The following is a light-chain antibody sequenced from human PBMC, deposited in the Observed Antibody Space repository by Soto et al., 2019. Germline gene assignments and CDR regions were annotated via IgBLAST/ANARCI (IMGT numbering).Light chain of an antibody. J-gene: IGLJ1*01. V-gene: IGLV2-14*03. CDR3: SSFTSIETEV. CDR2: DVN. CDR1: TSDVGAYNY. Sequence: QSALTQPASVSGSPGQSITISCTGTTSDVGAYNYVSWYQQHPGKAPKLILYDVNNRPSGVVNRFSGSKSGNTASLTISGLQAEDEADYYCSSFTSIETEVFGTGTKLTVL.